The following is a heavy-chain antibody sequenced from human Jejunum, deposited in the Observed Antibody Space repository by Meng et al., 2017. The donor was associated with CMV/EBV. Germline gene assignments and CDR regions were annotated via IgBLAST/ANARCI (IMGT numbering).Heavy chain of an antibody. CDR2: ISAYNGNT. D-gene: IGHD1-26*01. CDR1: GYTFTNYG. V-gene: IGHV1-18*01. CDR3: ARVEVGITSGDD. J-gene: IGHJ4*02. Sequence: QAQLVQSGGEVKKPGASVKVSCKASGYTFTNYGITWVRQAPGQGLEWMGWISAYNGNTNYAQTLQGRLTMTTDTSTSTAYMELRSLRSDDTAVYYCARVEVGITSGDDWGQGTLVTVDS.